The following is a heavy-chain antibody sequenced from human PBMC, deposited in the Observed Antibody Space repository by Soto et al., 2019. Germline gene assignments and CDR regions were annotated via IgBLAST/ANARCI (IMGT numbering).Heavy chain of an antibody. D-gene: IGHD6-19*01. CDR1: GFTISSYA. J-gene: IGHJ4*02. CDR2: ITDSGGST. V-gene: IGHV3-23*01. Sequence: EVQLLESGGGLVQPGGSLRLSCAASGFTISSYAMNWVRQAPGKGLEWVSTITDSGGSTLYADSVKGRFTISRDNSKTTLSAQMNSLRAEDTAVYYCTNAVGSAWYPYFDYWGQGTLVTVSS. CDR3: TNAVGSAWYPYFDY.